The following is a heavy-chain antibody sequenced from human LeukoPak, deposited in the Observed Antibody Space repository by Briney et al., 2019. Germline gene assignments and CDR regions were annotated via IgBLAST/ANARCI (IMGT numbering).Heavy chain of an antibody. D-gene: IGHD3-10*01. Sequence: PGGSLRLSCAASGFTVSSNYMSWVRQAPGKGLEWVSVIYSGGSTYYADSVKGRFTIPRDNSKNTLYLQMNSLRGEDTAVYYCVRGRGSYGWFDPWGQGTLVTVSS. J-gene: IGHJ5*02. V-gene: IGHV3-53*01. CDR2: IYSGGST. CDR1: GFTVSSNY. CDR3: VRGRGSYGWFDP.